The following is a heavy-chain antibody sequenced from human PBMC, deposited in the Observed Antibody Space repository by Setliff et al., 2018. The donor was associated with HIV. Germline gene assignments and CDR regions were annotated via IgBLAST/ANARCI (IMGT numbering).Heavy chain of an antibody. Sequence: PSETLSLTCTVSGGSISSYYWNWIRQPPGKGLGWIGNMFYSGSTNYNPSLKSRVTISIDTTKKQLFLRVRSVTAADTAVYYCARGGYSSKWYSWFDPWGQGTLVTVSS. CDR2: MFYSGST. D-gene: IGHD2-2*01. CDR1: GGSISSYY. V-gene: IGHV4-59*01. CDR3: ARGGYSSKWYSWFDP. J-gene: IGHJ5*01.